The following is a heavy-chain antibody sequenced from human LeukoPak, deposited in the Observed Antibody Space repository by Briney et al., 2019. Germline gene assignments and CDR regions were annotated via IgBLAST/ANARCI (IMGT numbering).Heavy chain of an antibody. Sequence: ASVKVSCKASGYTFTGYYMHWVRQAPGQGLEWMGWINPNSGGTNYAQKFQGRVTMTRDTSISTAYMELSRLRSDDTAVYYCARDIYCTNGVCYRLGYWGQGTLVTVSS. CDR3: ARDIYCTNGVCYRLGY. CDR1: GYTFTGYY. V-gene: IGHV1-2*02. D-gene: IGHD2-8*01. CDR2: INPNSGGT. J-gene: IGHJ4*02.